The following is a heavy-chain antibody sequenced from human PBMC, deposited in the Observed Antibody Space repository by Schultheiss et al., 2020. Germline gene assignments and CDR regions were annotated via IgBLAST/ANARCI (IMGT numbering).Heavy chain of an antibody. CDR3: ARRPGIVSEFDY. V-gene: IGHV5-51*01. D-gene: IGHD1-14*01. Sequence: GESLKISCKASGYSFTTYWIAWVRQMPGKGLEWMGITYPDDSDTRYSPSFQGQVTISADKSISTAYLHWSSLTASDTAMYYCARRPGIVSEFDYWGQGTLVTVYS. CDR2: TYPDDSDT. CDR1: GYSFTTYW. J-gene: IGHJ4*02.